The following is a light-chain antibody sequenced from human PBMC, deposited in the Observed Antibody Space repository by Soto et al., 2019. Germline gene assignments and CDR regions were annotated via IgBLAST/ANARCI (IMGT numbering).Light chain of an antibody. V-gene: IGKV1-5*01. CDR1: QRMSAW. CDR2: DAS. CDR3: QQYDTYPWT. J-gene: IGKJ1*01. Sequence: DIQMTQSPTTLSASVGDRVIITCRASQRMSAWLAWYQQKPGIAPKLLIYDASSLEDGVPSRLSGSGSGTDFTLTNHSLQPDDCATYYCQQYDTYPWTFGQGTKVEIK.